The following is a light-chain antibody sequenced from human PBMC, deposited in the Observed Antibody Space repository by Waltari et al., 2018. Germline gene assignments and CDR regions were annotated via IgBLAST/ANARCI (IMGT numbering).Light chain of an antibody. CDR1: AFPKQY. CDR2: KDT. Sequence: SYDLTQPASVSVSPGQTARITCSGDAFPKQYAYWYQKKPGQAPVLTIYKDTERPSGIPERFSGSTPGTTVTLTITGVLAEDEAQYYCQSADSSERWVFGGGTKLTVL. V-gene: IGLV3-25*03. CDR3: QSADSSERWV. J-gene: IGLJ3*02.